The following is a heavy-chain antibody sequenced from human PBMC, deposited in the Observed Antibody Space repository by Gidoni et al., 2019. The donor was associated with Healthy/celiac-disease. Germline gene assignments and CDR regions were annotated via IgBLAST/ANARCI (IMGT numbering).Heavy chain of an antibody. CDR3: ARGDHWVGGWNWFDP. D-gene: IGHD2-15*01. CDR2: IYYSGST. CDR1: GYSISSYY. V-gene: IGHV4-59*01. J-gene: IGHJ5*02. Sequence: QVQLQESGPGLVKPSETLSLTCTVAGYSISSYYWSWIRPPPGKVLDWIGNIYYSGSTNYNPSLKSRVTISVDTSKNQFSLKLSPVTAADTDVYYCARGDHWVGGWNWFDPWGQGTLVTVSS.